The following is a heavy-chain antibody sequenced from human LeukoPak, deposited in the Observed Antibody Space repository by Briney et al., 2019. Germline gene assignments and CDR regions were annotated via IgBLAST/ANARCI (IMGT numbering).Heavy chain of an antibody. Sequence: GGSLRLSCAASGFTVSSNYMSWVRQAPGKGLEWVSVIYSGGSTYYADSVKGRFTISRHNSKNTLYLQMNSLRAEDTAVYYCARTMVRGVIIGNGMDVWGQGTTVTVSS. CDR1: GFTVSSNY. V-gene: IGHV3-53*04. D-gene: IGHD3-10*01. CDR2: IYSGGST. CDR3: ARTMVRGVIIGNGMDV. J-gene: IGHJ6*02.